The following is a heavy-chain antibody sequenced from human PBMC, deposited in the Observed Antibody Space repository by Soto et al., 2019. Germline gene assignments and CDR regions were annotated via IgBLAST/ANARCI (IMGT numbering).Heavy chain of an antibody. D-gene: IGHD2-8*01. CDR2: ITSDGNIR. Sequence: QVQLVESGGGVVQPGGSLRLSCAASGFTFSSYTMHWVRQAPGKGLEWVAVITSDGNIRLYADSVKGRFSISRDTSKDTLYLQMSSLRTEDTAVYYCARALIPYCSRNSCRHFDYWGQGTLVTVSS. CDR3: ARALIPYCSRNSCRHFDY. CDR1: GFTFSSYT. J-gene: IGHJ4*02. V-gene: IGHV3-30-3*01.